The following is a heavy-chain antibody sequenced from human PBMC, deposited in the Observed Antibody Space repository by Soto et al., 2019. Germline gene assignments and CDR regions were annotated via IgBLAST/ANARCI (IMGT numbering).Heavy chain of an antibody. CDR2: ISGSGGST. J-gene: IGHJ6*02. Sequence: GGSLRLSCAASGFTFSSYAMSWVRQAPGKGLEWVSAISGSGGSTYYADSVKGRFTISRDNSKNTLYLQMNSLRAEDTAVYYCAKSLVRDRRFLEWLSGYYGMDVWGQGTTVTVSS. CDR3: AKSLVRDRRFLEWLSGYYGMDV. CDR1: GFTFSSYA. V-gene: IGHV3-23*01. D-gene: IGHD3-3*01.